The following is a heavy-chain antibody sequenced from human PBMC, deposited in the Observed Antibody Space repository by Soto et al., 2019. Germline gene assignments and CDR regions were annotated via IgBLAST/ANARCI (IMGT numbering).Heavy chain of an antibody. J-gene: IGHJ6*02. Sequence: GGSLRLSCAASGFTFSSYAMSWVRQAPGKGLEWVSAISGSGSTIYYADSVKGRFTISRDNAKDSLYLQMNSLRAEDTAVYYCAREVVVFGVIIPTPMDVWGQGTTVTVSS. D-gene: IGHD3-22*01. V-gene: IGHV3-23*01. CDR3: AREVVVFGVIIPTPMDV. CDR1: GFTFSSYA. CDR2: ISGSGSTI.